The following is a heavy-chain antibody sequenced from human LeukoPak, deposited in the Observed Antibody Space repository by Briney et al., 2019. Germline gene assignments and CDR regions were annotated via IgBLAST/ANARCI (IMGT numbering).Heavy chain of an antibody. D-gene: IGHD2-2*01. Sequence: GGSLRLSCAASGFTFSDYYMSWIRQAPGKGLEWVAVIWYDGSNKYYADSVKGRFTISRDNSKNTLYLQMNSLRAEDTAVYYCAKDQSVVVPAATDYWGQGALVTVSS. J-gene: IGHJ4*02. CDR2: IWYDGSNK. V-gene: IGHV3-30*02. CDR1: GFTFSDYY. CDR3: AKDQSVVVPAATDY.